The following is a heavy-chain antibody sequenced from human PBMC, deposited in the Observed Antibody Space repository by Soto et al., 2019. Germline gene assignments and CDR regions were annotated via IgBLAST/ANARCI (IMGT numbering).Heavy chain of an antibody. CDR3: ARGGSGYHTGRCFAGAMDV. CDR2: ISPYNGHT. D-gene: IGHD3-3*01. J-gene: IGHJ6*02. V-gene: IGHV1-18*04. Sequence: GASVNVSCKASGYIFTGYGISWVRQAPGQGLEWIGWISPYNGHTEYAQSLQGRLTVTADKSTTTANMELRSLRSDDTAVYYGARGGSGYHTGRCFAGAMDVWG. CDR1: GYIFTGYG.